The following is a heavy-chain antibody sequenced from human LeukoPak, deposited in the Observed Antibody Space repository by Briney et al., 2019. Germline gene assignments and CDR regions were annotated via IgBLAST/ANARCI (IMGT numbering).Heavy chain of an antibody. J-gene: IGHJ4*02. CDR3: ARGGFREFDS. CDR1: GGSISKFY. V-gene: IGHV4-59*01. Sequence: SETLSLTCTVSGGSISKFYWSWIRQPPGKGLEWIGYIYYSGSTNYNPSLKSRVTISVNTSKNQFSLKLSSVTAADTAVYYCARGGFREFDSWGQGTLVIVSS. D-gene: IGHD3-10*01. CDR2: IYYSGST.